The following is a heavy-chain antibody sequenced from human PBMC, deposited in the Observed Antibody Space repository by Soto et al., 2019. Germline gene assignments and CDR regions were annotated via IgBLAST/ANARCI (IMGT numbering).Heavy chain of an antibody. Sequence: SATLSLTRAVYGGSFSGYYSTWTRLPPGRGLEWIEETSHSESTTYTPCLKSRVTITVATAKPQLSLRLRSVTAAATAVYYFARGLGGGTTVMETFDPWGQGSLVTVSS. D-gene: IGHD4-17*01. V-gene: IGHV4-34*01. CDR1: GGSFSGYY. CDR2: TSHSEST. J-gene: IGHJ5*02. CDR3: ARGLGGGTTVMETFDP.